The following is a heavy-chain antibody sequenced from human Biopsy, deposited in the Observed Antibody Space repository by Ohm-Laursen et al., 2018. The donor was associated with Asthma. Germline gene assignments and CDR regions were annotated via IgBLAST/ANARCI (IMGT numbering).Heavy chain of an antibody. CDR2: INHSGST. V-gene: IGHV4-34*01. Sequence: SETLSLTCAVYGGSFSGYYWSWIRQPPGKGLEWIGEINHSGSTNYNPSLKSRVTIPVDRSKNQFSLKLSSVTAADTAVYYCARVKDGYNFDYWGQGTLVTVSS. D-gene: IGHD5-24*01. CDR1: GGSFSGYY. J-gene: IGHJ4*02. CDR3: ARVKDGYNFDY.